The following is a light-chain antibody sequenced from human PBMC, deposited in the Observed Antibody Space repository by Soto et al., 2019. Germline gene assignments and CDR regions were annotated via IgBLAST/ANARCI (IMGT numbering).Light chain of an antibody. CDR1: SSNIGAGYD. CDR3: QSYDSSLSGGCVV. Sequence: QAVVTQPPSVSGAPGQRVTISCTGSSSNIGAGYDVHWYQQLPGTAPKLLIYGNSNRPSGVPDRFSGSKSGTSASLAITGLQAEDEADYYCQSYDSSLSGGCVVFGGGTQLTVL. V-gene: IGLV1-40*01. CDR2: GNS. J-gene: IGLJ2*01.